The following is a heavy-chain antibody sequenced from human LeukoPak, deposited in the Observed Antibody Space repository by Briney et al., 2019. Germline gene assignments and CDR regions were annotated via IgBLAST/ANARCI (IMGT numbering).Heavy chain of an antibody. CDR3: ARDLAAQGAFDI. CDR1: GGTFSSYA. V-gene: IGHV1-69*05. Sequence: ASVKVSCKASGGTFSSYAISWVRQAPGQGLEWMGGIIPIFGTANYAQKSQGRVTITTDESTSTAYMELSSLRSEDTAVYYCARDLAAQGAFDIWGQGTMVTVSS. CDR2: IIPIFGTA. J-gene: IGHJ3*02. D-gene: IGHD6-6*01.